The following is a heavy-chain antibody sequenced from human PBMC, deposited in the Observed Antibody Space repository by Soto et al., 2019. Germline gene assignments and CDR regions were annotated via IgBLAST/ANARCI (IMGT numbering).Heavy chain of an antibody. CDR3: ARSHQLLSPYYYGMDV. CDR2: IYPGDSDT. D-gene: IGHD2-2*01. J-gene: IGHJ6*02. CDR1: GYSFTSYW. Sequence: PGESLKISCKGSGYSFTSYWIGWVRQMPGKGLEWMGIIYPGDSDTRYSPSFQGQVTISADKSISTAYLQWSSLKASDTAMYYRARSHQLLSPYYYGMDVWGQGTTVTVSS. V-gene: IGHV5-51*01.